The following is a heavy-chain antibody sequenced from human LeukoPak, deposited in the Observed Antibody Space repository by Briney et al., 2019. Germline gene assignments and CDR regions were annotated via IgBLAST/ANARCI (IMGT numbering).Heavy chain of an antibody. CDR1: GVISSGYW. CDR2: IRSRRDNYAT. J-gene: IGHJ4*02. V-gene: IGHV3-73*01. Sequence: GGSLRLSCAASGVISSGYWMHWVRQAPGKGLEWVGHIRSRRDNYATAYGVSVQGRFTISRDDSNNMAYLQMNSLTADDTAVYYCSRQTVSCHDFWGQGTLVTVSS. CDR3: SRQTVSCHDF. D-gene: IGHD2-2*01.